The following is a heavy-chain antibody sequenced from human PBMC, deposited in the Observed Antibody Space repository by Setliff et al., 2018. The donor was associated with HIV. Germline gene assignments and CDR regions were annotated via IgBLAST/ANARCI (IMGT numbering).Heavy chain of an antibody. Sequence: ASVKVSCKSSGYTFTSYGISWVRQAPGQGLEWMGWISAYNGNTNYAQKLQGRVTMTTDTSTTTAYMELRSLRSDDTAVYYCARCGWNAWGGPSDNWGQGTLVTVSS. V-gene: IGHV1-18*01. CDR3: ARCGWNAWGGPSDN. J-gene: IGHJ4*02. CDR1: GYTFTSYG. CDR2: ISAYNGNT. D-gene: IGHD1-1*01.